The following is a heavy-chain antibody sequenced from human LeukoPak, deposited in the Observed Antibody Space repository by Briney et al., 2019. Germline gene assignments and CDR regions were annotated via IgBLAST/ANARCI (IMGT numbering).Heavy chain of an antibody. J-gene: IGHJ4*02. D-gene: IGHD3-10*01. CDR2: IYPGDSDT. CDR1: GCSFISYW. V-gene: IGHV5-51*01. CDR3: ARLQMPGSYYKPLDY. Sequence: GESLQILCWGSGCSFISYWIGWVRQMPGGDLEWLGIIYPGDSDTRYSPSFQGQVTISADKSISTAYLQWSSLKASDTAMYYCARLQMPGSYYKPLDYWGQGTLVTVSS.